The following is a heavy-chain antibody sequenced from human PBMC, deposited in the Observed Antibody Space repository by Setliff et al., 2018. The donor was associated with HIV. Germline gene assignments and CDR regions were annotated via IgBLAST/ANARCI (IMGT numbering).Heavy chain of an antibody. CDR2: IYRIGTT. Sequence: SETLSLTCAVSGYSISSDYYCGWIRQPPGKGLEWIGSIYRIGTTYYNPSLKSRITISVDTSKNQFSLKLSSVTAADTAVYYCARLSGSYYFDYWGQGTLVTVS. CDR1: GYSISSDYY. D-gene: IGHD1-26*01. CDR3: ARLSGSYYFDY. J-gene: IGHJ4*02. V-gene: IGHV4-38-2*01.